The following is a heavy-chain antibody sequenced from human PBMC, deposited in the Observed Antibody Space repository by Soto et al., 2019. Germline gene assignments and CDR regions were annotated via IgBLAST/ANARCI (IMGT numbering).Heavy chain of an antibody. CDR1: GFSLNTSEMC. V-gene: IGHV2-70*11. CDR2: IDWDDDK. J-gene: IGHJ4*02. CDR3: ARIRYNWNALDY. D-gene: IGHD1-1*01. Sequence: SGPTLVNPTQTLTLTCTFSGFSLNTSEMCVSWIRQPPGKALEWLARIDWDDDKYYSSSLKTRLTISKDTSKNQVVLTMTNMDPVDTATYYCARIRYNWNALDYWGQGTLVTSPQ.